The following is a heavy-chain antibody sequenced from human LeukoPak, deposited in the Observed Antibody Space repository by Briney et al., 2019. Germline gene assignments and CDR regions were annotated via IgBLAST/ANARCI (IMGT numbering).Heavy chain of an antibody. D-gene: IGHD6-13*01. V-gene: IGHV1-2*02. CDR3: ARDPTGIAAADQLDY. CDR2: INPNSGGT. CDR1: GYTFTGYY. Sequence: ASVKVSCKATGYTFTGYYLHWVRQAPRHGLEWMGWINPNSGGTNYAQKFQGRVTMTRDTSISTAYMELSRLRSDDTAVYYCARDPTGIAAADQLDYWGQGTLVTVSS. J-gene: IGHJ4*02.